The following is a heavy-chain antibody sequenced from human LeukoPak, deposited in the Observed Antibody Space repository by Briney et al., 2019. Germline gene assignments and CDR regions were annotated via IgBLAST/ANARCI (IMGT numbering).Heavy chain of an antibody. D-gene: IGHD4-17*01. CDR3: ASPRRYYGDYYSY. Sequence: SETLSLTCTVSGGSISSSSYYWGWIRQPPGKGLEWIGSIYYSGSTYYNPPLKSRVTISVDTSKNQFSLKLSSVTAADTAVYYCASPRRYYGDYYSYWGQGTLVTVSS. CDR1: GGSISSSSYY. V-gene: IGHV4-39*01. CDR2: IYYSGST. J-gene: IGHJ4*02.